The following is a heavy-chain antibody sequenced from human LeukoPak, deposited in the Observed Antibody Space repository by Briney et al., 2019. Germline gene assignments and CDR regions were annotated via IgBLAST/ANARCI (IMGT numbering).Heavy chain of an antibody. CDR3: AKDYTAAGPSPAFDY. Sequence: GGSLRLSCAASGFTFDDYAMHWVRQAPGKGLEWVSGISWNSGSIGYADSVKGRFTISRDNAKNSLYLQMNSLRAEDTALYYCAKDYTAAGPSPAFDYWGQGTLVTVSS. CDR1: GFTFDDYA. D-gene: IGHD6-13*01. CDR2: ISWNSGSI. V-gene: IGHV3-9*01. J-gene: IGHJ4*02.